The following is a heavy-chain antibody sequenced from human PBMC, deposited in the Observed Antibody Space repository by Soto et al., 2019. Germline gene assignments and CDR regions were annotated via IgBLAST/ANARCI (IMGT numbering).Heavy chain of an antibody. V-gene: IGHV1-2*04. CDR1: GYTFTGYY. CDR3: ARDLIDIHISDTAITTTMTGDYGMDV. D-gene: IGHD5-18*01. CDR2: INPNSGGT. Sequence: ASVKVSCKASGYTFTGYYMHWVRQAPGQGLEWMGWINPNSGGTNYAQKFQGWVTMTRDTSISTAYMELSRLRSDDTAVYYCARDLIDIHISDTAITTTMTGDYGMDVWGQGTTVTVSS. J-gene: IGHJ6*02.